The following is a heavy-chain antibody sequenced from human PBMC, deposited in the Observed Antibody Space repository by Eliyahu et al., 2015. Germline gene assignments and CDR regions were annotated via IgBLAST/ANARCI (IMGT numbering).Heavy chain of an antibody. D-gene: IGHD5-12*01. V-gene: IGHV4-34*01. CDR1: XXSFSGYY. Sequence: QVQLQQWGAGLLKPSETLSLTCAVYXXSFSGYYWSWIRQPPGKGLEWIGEINHSGSTNYNPSLKSRVTISVDTSKNQFSLKLSSVTAADTAVYYCARGPPRHMVATGWFDPWGQGTLVTVSS. J-gene: IGHJ5*02. CDR3: ARGPPRHMVATGWFDP. CDR2: INHSGST.